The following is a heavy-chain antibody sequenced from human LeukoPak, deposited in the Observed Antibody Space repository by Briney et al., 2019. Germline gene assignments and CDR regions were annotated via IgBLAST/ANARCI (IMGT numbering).Heavy chain of an antibody. J-gene: IGHJ4*02. CDR3: ARAWATDYFDY. CDR1: AGSISSYY. V-gene: IGHV4-59*01. CDR2: MYYSGTI. Sequence: SETLSLTCTVSAGSISSYYWSWIRQPPGKGLEWIGYMYYSGTIKYNPSLKSRVTISVDTSKNQFSLKLGSVTAADTAMYYCARAWATDYFDYWGQGTLVTVSS.